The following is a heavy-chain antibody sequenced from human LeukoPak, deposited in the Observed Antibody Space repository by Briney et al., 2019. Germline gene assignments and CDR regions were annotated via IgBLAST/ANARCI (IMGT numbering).Heavy chain of an antibody. J-gene: IGHJ4*02. CDR2: MNRRGSTR. D-gene: IGHD3-9*01. CDR3: ARGFSYDILTGFEY. Sequence: PGGSLRLSCAASGFSFSSYEMNWVRQAPGKGLEWVAYMNRRGSTRYYADSVKGRFTISRDNAKNSLYLQMNSLRAEDTAVYYCARGFSYDILTGFEYWGQGTLVTVSS. CDR1: GFSFSSYE. V-gene: IGHV3-48*03.